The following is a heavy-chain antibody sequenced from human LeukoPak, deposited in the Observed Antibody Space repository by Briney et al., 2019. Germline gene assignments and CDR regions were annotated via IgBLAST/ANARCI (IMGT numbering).Heavy chain of an antibody. D-gene: IGHD6-13*01. CDR3: ARIGSSWYGNAFDI. CDR1: GGSISSYY. J-gene: IGHJ3*02. CDR2: IYYSGST. Sequence: SETLSLTCTVSGGSISSYYWSWIRQPPGKGLEWIGYIYYSGSTNYNPSHKSRVTISVDTSKNQFSLKLSSVTAADTAVYYCARIGSSWYGNAFDIWGQGTMVTVSS. V-gene: IGHV4-59*01.